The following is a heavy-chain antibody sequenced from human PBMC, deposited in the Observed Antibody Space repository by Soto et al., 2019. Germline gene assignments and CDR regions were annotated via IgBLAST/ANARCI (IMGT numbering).Heavy chain of an antibody. CDR3: AGDISSVAGTDY. Sequence: EVQVVESGGGLVKPGGSLRLSCAASGFTFSNYYMNWVRQAPGKGLEWVSSISSSSSYIYYADSVKGRFTISRDNAKNSLSLQMNSLRAEDTAVYYCAGDISSVAGTDYWGQGTLVTVSS. V-gene: IGHV3-21*01. D-gene: IGHD6-19*01. J-gene: IGHJ4*02. CDR1: GFTFSNYY. CDR2: ISSSSSYI.